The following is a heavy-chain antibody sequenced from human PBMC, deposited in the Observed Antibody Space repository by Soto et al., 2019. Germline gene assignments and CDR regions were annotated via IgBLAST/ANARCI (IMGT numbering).Heavy chain of an antibody. CDR1: GTSVSNYY. J-gene: IGHJ4*02. Sequence: SETLSLTCSVSGTSVSNYYWSWIRQSAGKGLEHIGRIYTSGSTSYNPSLKSRVTMSMDTSQTQIYLNLTSVTAADTAVYYCARGGIQLSYAFDYWGQGILVTVSS. D-gene: IGHD5-18*01. CDR2: IYTSGST. CDR3: ARGGIQLSYAFDY. V-gene: IGHV4-4*07.